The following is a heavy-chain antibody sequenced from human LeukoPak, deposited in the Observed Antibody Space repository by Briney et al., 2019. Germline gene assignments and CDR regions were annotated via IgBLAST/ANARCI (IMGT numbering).Heavy chain of an antibody. Sequence: HPGGSLRLSCAASGFTFSSYAMSWVRQAPGKGLEWVSAISGSGGSTYYADSVKGRFTISRDNSKNTLYLQMNSLRAEDTAVYYCAKPYDSSGYYLSDYWGQGTLVTVSS. J-gene: IGHJ4*02. CDR2: ISGSGGST. CDR1: GFTFSSYA. V-gene: IGHV3-23*01. D-gene: IGHD3-22*01. CDR3: AKPYDSSGYYLSDY.